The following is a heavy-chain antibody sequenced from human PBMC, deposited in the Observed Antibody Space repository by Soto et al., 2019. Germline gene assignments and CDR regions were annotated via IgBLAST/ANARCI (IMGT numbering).Heavy chain of an antibody. CDR2: VYYSAST. CDR1: GGSISSGDYH. V-gene: IGHV4-30-4*01. Sequence: SETLSLTCTVAGGSISSGDYHWTWIRQFPGKGLEWIGAVYYSASTYYNPSLVSRLTISVDTSKNKFSLKLTSVTAADTAVYYCDRDSRPPSGGMDVWGQGTTLTVSS. J-gene: IGHJ6*02. CDR3: DRDSRPPSGGMDV.